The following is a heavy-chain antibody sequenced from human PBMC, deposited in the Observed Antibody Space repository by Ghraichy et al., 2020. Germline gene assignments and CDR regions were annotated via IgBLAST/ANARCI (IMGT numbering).Heavy chain of an antibody. V-gene: IGHV3-21*01. CDR2: ISSSSSYI. Sequence: GGSLRLSCAAFGFTFSSYSMNWVRQAPGKGLEWVSSISSSSSYISYADSVKGRFTISRDNAKNSLYLQMNSLRAEDTAVYYCARAGYYDSSGYYQITPYGMDVWGQGTTVTVSS. CDR3: ARAGYYDSSGYYQITPYGMDV. CDR1: GFTFSSYS. J-gene: IGHJ6*02. D-gene: IGHD3-22*01.